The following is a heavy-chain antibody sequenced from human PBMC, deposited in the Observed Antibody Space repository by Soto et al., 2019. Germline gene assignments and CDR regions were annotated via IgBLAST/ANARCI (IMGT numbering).Heavy chain of an antibody. V-gene: IGHV6-1*01. CDR3: ARDKSIAARGYYYYGMDV. CDR1: GDSVSSNSAA. Sequence: SQTLSLPCAISGDSVSSNSAAWNWIRQSPSRGLEWLGRAYYRSKWYNDYAVSVKSRITINPDTSKNQFSLQLNSVTPEDTAVYYCARDKSIAARGYYYYGMDVWGQGTTVTVSS. J-gene: IGHJ6*02. D-gene: IGHD6-6*01. CDR2: AYYRSKWYN.